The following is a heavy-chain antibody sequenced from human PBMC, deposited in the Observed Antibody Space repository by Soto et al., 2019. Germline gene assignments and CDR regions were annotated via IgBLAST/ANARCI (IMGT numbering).Heavy chain of an antibody. Sequence: QVQLVQSGAEVKKPGASVKVSCKASGYTFTSYDINWVRQATGQGLEWMGWMNPNSGNTGYAQKFQGRVTMTRNTSIRKAYMELSSLRSEDTAVYYCACPTARISKYYYYSYMDVWGKGTTVTVSS. J-gene: IGHJ6*03. CDR2: MNPNSGNT. CDR3: ACPTARISKYYYYSYMDV. V-gene: IGHV1-8*01. CDR1: GYTFTSYD. D-gene: IGHD2-21*02.